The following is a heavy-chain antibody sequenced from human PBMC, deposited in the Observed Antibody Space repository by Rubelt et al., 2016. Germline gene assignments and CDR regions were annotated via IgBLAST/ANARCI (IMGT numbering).Heavy chain of an antibody. V-gene: IGHV3-74*01. D-gene: IGHD1-26*01. CDR1: GLIFTDYW. CDR3: AGDLPGVGALDY. J-gene: IGHJ4*02. Sequence: EVQLLESGGGLVQPGGSLRLSCTASGLIFTDYWFHWVRQAPGKGLVWVSHISKHGEYTAYADSVKGRFTISRDNARNTLYLQVNSLTVEDTAVYFGAGDLPGVGALDYWGRGTLVTVSS. CDR2: ISKHGEYT.